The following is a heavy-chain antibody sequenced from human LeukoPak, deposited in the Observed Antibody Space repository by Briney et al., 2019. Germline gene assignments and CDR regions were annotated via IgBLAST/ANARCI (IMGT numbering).Heavy chain of an antibody. V-gene: IGHV3-64*01. CDR1: GFTFNNYA. CDR2: ISSDGGST. CDR3: ARDYRSGEPTWYY. Sequence: GGSLRLSCAASGFTFNNYAMYWVRQAPGKGLEFVSAISSDGGSTYNANSVKGRFTISRDNSKNTLYLQMGSLRAEDMAVYYCARDYRSGEPTWYYWGPGTLVTVSS. D-gene: IGHD3-10*01. J-gene: IGHJ4*02.